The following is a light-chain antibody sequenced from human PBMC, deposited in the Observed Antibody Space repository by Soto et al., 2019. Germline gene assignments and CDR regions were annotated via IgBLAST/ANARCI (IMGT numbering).Light chain of an antibody. Sequence: EFVLTQSPGTLSLSPGESAPLSCRASQTVRNNYLAWYPQKPGQAHRFLIYDASTRATGIPDRFSGGGSGTDLTIAISRLEPEDSAVYYCQQFSSYPLTFGGGTKGDI. CDR1: QTVRNNY. CDR2: DAS. V-gene: IGKV3-20*01. J-gene: IGKJ4*01. CDR3: QQFSSYPLT.